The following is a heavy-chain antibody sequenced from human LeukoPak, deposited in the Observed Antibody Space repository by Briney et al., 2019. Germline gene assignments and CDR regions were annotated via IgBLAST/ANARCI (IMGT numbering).Heavy chain of an antibody. Sequence: ASVTVSCKASGYTFTSYYMHWVRQAPGQGLEWMGIINPSGGSTSYAQKFQGRVTMTRDTSTSTVYMELSSLRSEDTAVYYCARGGVIAVAGGYFDYWGQGTLVTVSS. CDR2: INPSGGST. V-gene: IGHV1-46*03. CDR3: ARGGVIAVAGGYFDY. D-gene: IGHD6-19*01. J-gene: IGHJ4*02. CDR1: GYTFTSYY.